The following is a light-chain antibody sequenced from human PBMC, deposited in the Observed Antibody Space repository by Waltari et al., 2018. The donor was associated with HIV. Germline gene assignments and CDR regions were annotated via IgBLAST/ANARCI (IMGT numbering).Light chain of an antibody. CDR2: GAS. CDR3: QQSYTTRCT. CDR1: QSIDNF. Sequence: DIQMTQSPSSLSASVGDRATITCRASQSIDNFLNWYQQKPGKAPKLLIYGASRLQSGVPSRFSGSGSVTAFTLTVNSLQPEDFASYYCQQSYTTRCTFGLGTKVEMK. V-gene: IGKV1-39*01. J-gene: IGKJ1*01.